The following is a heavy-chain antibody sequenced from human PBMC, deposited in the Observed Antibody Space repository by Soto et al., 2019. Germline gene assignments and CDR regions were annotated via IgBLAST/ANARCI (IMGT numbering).Heavy chain of an antibody. CDR1: GYTFTSYG. CDR2: ISAYNGNT. Sequence: GASVKVSCKASGYTFTSYGISWVRQAPGQGLEWMGWISAYNGNTNYAQKLQGRVTMTTDTSTSTAYMELRSLRSDDTAMYYCARLDSSSWLNWFDPWGQGTLVTVS. V-gene: IGHV1-18*01. J-gene: IGHJ5*02. CDR3: ARLDSSSWLNWFDP. D-gene: IGHD6-13*01.